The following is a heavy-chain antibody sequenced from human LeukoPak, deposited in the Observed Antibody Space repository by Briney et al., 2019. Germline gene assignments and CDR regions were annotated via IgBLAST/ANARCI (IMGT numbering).Heavy chain of an antibody. CDR2: ISGSGGMT. V-gene: IGHV3-23*01. CDR1: GFIFSSHA. Sequence: GGSLRLSCAASGFIFSSHAMNWVRQAPGKGLEWVSVISGSGGMTYYADSVKGRFTISRDNAKNTLYLQMNSLRAEDTAVYYCARVTYYYDSSGYQRAIYYFDYWGQGTLVTVSS. CDR3: ARVTYYYDSSGYQRAIYYFDY. J-gene: IGHJ4*02. D-gene: IGHD3-22*01.